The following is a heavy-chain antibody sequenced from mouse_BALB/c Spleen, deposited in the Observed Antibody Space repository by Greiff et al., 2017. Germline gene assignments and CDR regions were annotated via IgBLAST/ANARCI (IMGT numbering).Heavy chain of an antibody. V-gene: IGHV5-6-5*01. CDR1: GFTFSSYA. J-gene: IGHJ2*01. CDR2: ISSGGST. Sequence: EVKLQESGGGLVKPGGSLKLSCAASGFTFSSYAMSWVRQTPEKRLEWVASISSGGSTYYPDSVKGRFTISRDNARNILYLQMSSLRSEDTAMYYCARKNYGSEYYFDYWGQGTTLTVSS. D-gene: IGHD1-1*01. CDR3: ARKNYGSEYYFDY.